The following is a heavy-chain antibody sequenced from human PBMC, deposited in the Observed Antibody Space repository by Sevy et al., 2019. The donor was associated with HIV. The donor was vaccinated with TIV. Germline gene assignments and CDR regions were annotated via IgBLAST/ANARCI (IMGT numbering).Heavy chain of an antibody. CDR1: GGTFSSYA. D-gene: IGHD5-12*01. CDR2: IIPIFGTA. J-gene: IGHJ6*02. V-gene: IGHV1-69*13. CDR3: ARGYNSGYVYYYYYGMDV. Sequence: ASVKVSCKASGGTFSSYAISWVRQAPGQGLEWMGGIIPIFGTANYAQKFQGRVTITADESTSTAYMELGSLRSEDTAVYYCARGYNSGYVYYYYYGMDVWGQGTTVTVSS.